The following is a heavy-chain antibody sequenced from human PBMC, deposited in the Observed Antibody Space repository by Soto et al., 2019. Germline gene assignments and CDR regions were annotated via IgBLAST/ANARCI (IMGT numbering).Heavy chain of an antibody. Sequence: PSETLSLTCAVYAGSFSGYYWSWIRQPPGKGLEWIGEINHSGSTNYNPSLKSRVTISVDTSKNQFSLKLSSVTAADTAVYYCARVLRYFDWLLDYYYYGMDVWGQGTTVT. CDR1: AGSFSGYY. CDR3: ARVLRYFDWLLDYYYYGMDV. V-gene: IGHV4-34*01. D-gene: IGHD3-9*01. J-gene: IGHJ6*02. CDR2: INHSGST.